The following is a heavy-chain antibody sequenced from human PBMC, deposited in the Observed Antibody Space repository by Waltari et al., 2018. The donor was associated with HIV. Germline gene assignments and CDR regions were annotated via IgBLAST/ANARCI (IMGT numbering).Heavy chain of an antibody. Sequence: LVDSGGGLVRPGESLSLSCAPSALLFITYVMFWFRPAPGKGLEWVACITTNINYIYYAPSVRGRFTSSRDNINDLLFLEMNSLRDEDTAIYYCVRDGGSYSGWYDPWGQGTLVTVSS. D-gene: IGHD1-26*01. CDR3: VRDGGSYSGWYDP. V-gene: IGHV3-21*02. CDR1: ALLFITYV. J-gene: IGHJ5*02. CDR2: ITTNINYI.